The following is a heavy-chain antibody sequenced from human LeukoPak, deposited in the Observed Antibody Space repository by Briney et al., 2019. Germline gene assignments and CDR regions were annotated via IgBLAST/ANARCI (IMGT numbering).Heavy chain of an antibody. D-gene: IGHD6-19*01. CDR1: GDSISSSYYY. Sequence: PSETLSLTCTVSGDSISSSYYYWGWIRQPPGKGLEWIGSIYYSGSTYYNPSLKSRVTISVDTSKNQFSLKLSSVTAADTAVYYCARDLGSGWYDAFDIWGQGTMITVSS. CDR3: ARDLGSGWYDAFDI. J-gene: IGHJ3*02. V-gene: IGHV4-39*07. CDR2: IYYSGST.